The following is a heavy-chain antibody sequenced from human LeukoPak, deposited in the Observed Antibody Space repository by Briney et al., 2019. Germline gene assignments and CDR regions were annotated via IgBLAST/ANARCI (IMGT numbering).Heavy chain of an antibody. V-gene: IGHV3-30-3*01. J-gene: IGHJ6*02. D-gene: IGHD2-2*01. CDR1: GFTFSSYS. CDR3: AGGAAARGDV. Sequence: GGSLRLSCAASGFTFSSYSMHWVRQAPGKGLEWVAVISNDGSTKYYADSVKGRFTISRDNSNNTLYLQMNSLRAEDAAVYYCAGGAAARGDVWGQGTTVTVSS. CDR2: ISNDGSTK.